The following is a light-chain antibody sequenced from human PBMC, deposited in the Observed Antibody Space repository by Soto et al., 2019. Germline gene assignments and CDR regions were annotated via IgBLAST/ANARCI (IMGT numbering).Light chain of an antibody. V-gene: IGLV2-23*01. Sequence: QSVLTQPASVSGSPGQSITISCTGTSSDVGSYNLVSWYQQHPGKAPKLMIYEDIERPSGVSNRFSGSKSGNTASLTISGLQAEGEADYYCCSYAGGTSVVFGGGTKLTVL. J-gene: IGLJ2*01. CDR2: EDI. CDR3: CSYAGGTSVV. CDR1: SSDVGSYNL.